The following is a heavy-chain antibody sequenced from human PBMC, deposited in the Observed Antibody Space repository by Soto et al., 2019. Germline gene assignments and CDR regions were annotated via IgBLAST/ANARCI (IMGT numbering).Heavy chain of an antibody. D-gene: IGHD3-22*01. J-gene: IGHJ5*02. CDR3: ARSVPGLAIVLVPNGFDP. V-gene: IGHV4-34*01. CDR1: GGSFSGYY. Sequence: LSLTCAVYGGSFSGYYWSWIRQPPGKGLEWIGEINHSGSTNYNPSLKSRVTISVDKSKNQFSLKLSSVTAADTAVYYCARSVPGLAIVLVPNGFDPRGQGTLVTGSS. CDR2: INHSGST.